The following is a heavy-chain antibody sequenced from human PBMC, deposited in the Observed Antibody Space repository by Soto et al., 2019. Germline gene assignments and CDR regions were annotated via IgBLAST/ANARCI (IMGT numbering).Heavy chain of an antibody. CDR1: GGSFSGYY. J-gene: IGHJ6*02. CDR2: INHSGNT. V-gene: IGHV4-34*01. Sequence: QVQLQQWGAGLLKPSETLSLTCAVYGGSFSGYYWSWLRQPPGKGPEWIGEINHSGNTKYTPSLESRVTISVDTSKNQFSLKLKSVSAADTAVYYCARTGGMDVWSQGATVTVSS. CDR3: ARTGGMDV.